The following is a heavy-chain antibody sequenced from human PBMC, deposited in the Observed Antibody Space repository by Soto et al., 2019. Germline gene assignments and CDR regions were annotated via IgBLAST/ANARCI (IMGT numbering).Heavy chain of an antibody. V-gene: IGHV3-7*01. CDR1: GFAFSESW. CDR3: ARDPDWGAIDY. J-gene: IGHJ4*02. D-gene: IGHD7-27*01. Sequence: GGSLRLSCAASGFAFSESWVAWVRQAPGKGLEWVGDINPDGSTIAYVDSVRGRFTIFRDNTKNSLYLQMTSLTAEDTAIYYYARDPDWGAIDYWGQGILVTVSS. CDR2: INPDGSTI.